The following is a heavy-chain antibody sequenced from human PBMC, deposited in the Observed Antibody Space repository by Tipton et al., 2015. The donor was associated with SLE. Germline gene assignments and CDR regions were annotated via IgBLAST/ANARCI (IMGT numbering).Heavy chain of an antibody. CDR3: ARLGKGVMIAYYFYYMDV. J-gene: IGHJ6*03. CDR1: GGSISSSSYY. V-gene: IGHV4-39*07. Sequence: TLSLTCTVSGGSISSSSYYWDWIRQPPGKGLEWIGSIYYSGSTYYNPSLKSRVTISQDTSKNQFSLKLTSVTAADTAVYYCARLGKGVMIAYYFYYMDVWGKGTTVTVSS. D-gene: IGHD2-21*01. CDR2: IYYSGST.